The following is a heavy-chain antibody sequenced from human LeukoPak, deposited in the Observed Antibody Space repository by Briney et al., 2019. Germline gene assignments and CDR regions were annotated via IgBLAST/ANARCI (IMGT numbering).Heavy chain of an antibody. J-gene: IGHJ4*02. CDR2: IREDGGHT. V-gene: IGHV3-7*01. D-gene: IGHD4-17*01. CDR3: ARDGRGAQNDF. Sequence: PGGSLRLSCVTSGFTFTNHWMSWVRQAPGKGLEWVANIREDGGHTSYVDSVKGRFTISRDNAKNSLFLQMDGLRVDDTAVYFCARDGRGAQNDFWAKGPLITV. CDR1: GFTFTNHW.